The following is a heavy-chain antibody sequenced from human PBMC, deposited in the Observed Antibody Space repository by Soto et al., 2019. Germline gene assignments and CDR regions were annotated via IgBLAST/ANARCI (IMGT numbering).Heavy chain of an antibody. CDR2: INAGNGNT. V-gene: IGHV1-3*01. D-gene: IGHD3-22*01. J-gene: IGHJ3*02. CDR1: GYTFTSYA. Sequence: ASVKVSCKASGYTFTSYAMHWVRQAPGQRLEWMGWINAGNGNTKYSQKFQGRVTITRDTSASTAYMELSSLRSEDTAVHYCARLDYYDSSGLDAFDIWGQGTMVTVSS. CDR3: ARLDYYDSSGLDAFDI.